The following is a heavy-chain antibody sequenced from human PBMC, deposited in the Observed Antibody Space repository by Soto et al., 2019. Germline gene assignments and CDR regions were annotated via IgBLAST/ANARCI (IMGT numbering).Heavy chain of an antibody. V-gene: IGHV4-39*01. CDR1: GGSISSSSYY. CDR2: IYYSGYT. CDR3: ARHNGPLYVGYYYDMDV. Sequence: PSETLSLTCTVSGGSISSSSYYWGWIRQPPGKGQEWIGSIYYSGYTYNNPALKSQITISVETSKNKNSLKLNYVTAADMAVYYCARHNGPLYVGYYYDMDVWGQGTTVS. J-gene: IGHJ6*02. D-gene: IGHD3-16*01.